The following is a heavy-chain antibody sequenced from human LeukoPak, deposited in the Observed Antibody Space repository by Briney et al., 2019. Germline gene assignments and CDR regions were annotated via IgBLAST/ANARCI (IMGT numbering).Heavy chain of an antibody. J-gene: IGHJ4*02. CDR2: IYSDNT. CDR1: GFTVSSNS. Sequence: PGGSLRLSCTVSGFTVSSNSMSWVRQAPGKGLEWVSFIYSDNTHYSDSVKGRFTISRDNAKNSLYLQMNSLRAEDTAVYYCARGSFLITFGGLIVWGQGTLVTVSS. CDR3: ARGSFLITFGGLIV. D-gene: IGHD3-16*02. V-gene: IGHV3-53*01.